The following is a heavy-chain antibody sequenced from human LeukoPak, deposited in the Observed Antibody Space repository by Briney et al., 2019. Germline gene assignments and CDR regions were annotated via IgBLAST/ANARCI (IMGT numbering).Heavy chain of an antibody. CDR1: GFTFSRYC. J-gene: IGHJ4*02. CDR2: INNDGTIT. V-gene: IGHV3-74*01. CDR3: ARETAVTGSYYFDY. D-gene: IGHD6-19*01. Sequence: GRSLRLACAAAGFTFSRYCMGWVRQAPGRWRVRVSHINNDGTITTYAASVKGRFTVSRDNAKNTLYLQMNSLRAEDTAVYYCARETAVTGSYYFDYWGQGSLVTVSS.